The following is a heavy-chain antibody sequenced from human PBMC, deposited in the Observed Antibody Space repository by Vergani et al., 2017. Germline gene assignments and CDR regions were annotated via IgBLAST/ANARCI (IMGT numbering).Heavy chain of an antibody. J-gene: IGHJ4*02. CDR1: GYSISSGYY. CDR3: AILGDGYNYYCDY. V-gene: IGHV4-38-2*02. CDR2: IYHSGST. Sequence: QVQLQESGPGLVKPSETLSLTCTVSGYSISSGYYWGWIRQPPGKGLEWIGSIYHSGSTYYNPSLKSRVTISVDTSKNQFSLKLSSVTAADTAVYYCAILGDGYNYYCDYWGQGTLVTVSS. D-gene: IGHD5-24*01.